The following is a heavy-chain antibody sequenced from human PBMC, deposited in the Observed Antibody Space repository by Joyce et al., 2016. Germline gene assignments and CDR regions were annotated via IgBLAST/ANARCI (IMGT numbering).Heavy chain of an antibody. V-gene: IGHV1-18*01. CDR3: ARDRKRILLFGEFPDY. D-gene: IGHD3-10*01. CDR2: ISVYNGKT. Sequence: QVQLTQSGGEVKKSGASVQVSCKASGYNFTNYGITWIRQDPGQGLEWMGWISVYNGKTNFAPKFPDRFSMTTDVSTNTAYMELTSLTSEDTAVYYCARDRKRILLFGEFPDYWGQGTLVTVSS. J-gene: IGHJ4*02. CDR1: GYNFTNYG.